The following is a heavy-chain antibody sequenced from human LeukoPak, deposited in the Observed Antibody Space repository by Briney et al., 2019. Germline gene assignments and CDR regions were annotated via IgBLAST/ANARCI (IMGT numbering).Heavy chain of an antibody. Sequence: GGSLRLSCAASGFTFSSYAMSWVRQAPGKGLEWVSSISNSGGRTFYTDSVKGRFTISRDNSKITLYLQMTSLRAEDTAVYYCAKSYNGYESKPDYWGQGTLVTVSS. D-gene: IGHD5-12*01. CDR3: AKSYNGYESKPDY. CDR2: ISNSGGRT. V-gene: IGHV3-23*01. CDR1: GFTFSSYA. J-gene: IGHJ4*02.